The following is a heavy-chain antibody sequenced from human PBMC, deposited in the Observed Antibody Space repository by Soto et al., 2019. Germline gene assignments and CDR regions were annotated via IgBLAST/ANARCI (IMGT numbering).Heavy chain of an antibody. CDR1: GYTFTSYD. Sequence: ASVKVSCKASGYTFTSYDINWVRQATGQGLEWMGWMNPNSGNTGYAQKFQGRVTMTRNTSISTAYMELSSLRSEDTAVYYCAREYSRVDAFDIWGQGTMVTVSS. V-gene: IGHV1-8*01. D-gene: IGHD6-13*01. CDR2: MNPNSGNT. J-gene: IGHJ3*02. CDR3: AREYSRVDAFDI.